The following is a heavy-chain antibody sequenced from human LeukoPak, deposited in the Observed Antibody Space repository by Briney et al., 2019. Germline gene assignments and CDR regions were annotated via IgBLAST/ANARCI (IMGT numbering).Heavy chain of an antibody. CDR3: ARGREDYGDYSSDY. CDR2: MNPNSGNT. D-gene: IGHD4-17*01. Sequence: ASVKVSCKASGYTFTSYDINWVRQATGQGLEWMGWMNPNSGNTGYAQKFQGRVTMTRNTSISTAYMELSSLRSDDTAVYYCARGREDYGDYSSDYWGQGTLVTVSS. J-gene: IGHJ4*02. CDR1: GYTFTSYD. V-gene: IGHV1-8*01.